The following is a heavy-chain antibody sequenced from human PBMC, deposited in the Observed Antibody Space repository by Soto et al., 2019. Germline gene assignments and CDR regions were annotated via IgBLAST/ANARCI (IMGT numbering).Heavy chain of an antibody. J-gene: IGHJ3*02. Sequence: QITLKESGPTLVKPTQTLTLTCTFSGFSLSTSGVGVGWIRQPPVKALEWLALIYWNDDKRYSPSLKSRLTITKDTSKNQLVLTMANMDPVDTATYYCAHSEGEVRYFDWLLFNYAFDIWGQGTMVTVSS. CDR2: IYWNDDK. V-gene: IGHV2-5*01. D-gene: IGHD3-9*01. CDR1: GFSLSTSGVG. CDR3: AHSEGEVRYFDWLLFNYAFDI.